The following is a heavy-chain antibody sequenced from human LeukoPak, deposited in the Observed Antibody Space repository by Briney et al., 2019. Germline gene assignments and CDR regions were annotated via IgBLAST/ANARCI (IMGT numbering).Heavy chain of an antibody. J-gene: IGHJ2*01. D-gene: IGHD4-23*01. Sequence: GGSLRLSCTASGFTFGSYGISWVRQAPGKGLEWVSSINWNAANIDYADSVRGRFTISRDNAENSLYLKMNNLRAEDTALFYCARNYGGDSRGWYFDLWGRGTLVTVSS. CDR1: GFTFGSYG. CDR3: ARNYGGDSRGWYFDL. CDR2: INWNAANI. V-gene: IGHV3-20*04.